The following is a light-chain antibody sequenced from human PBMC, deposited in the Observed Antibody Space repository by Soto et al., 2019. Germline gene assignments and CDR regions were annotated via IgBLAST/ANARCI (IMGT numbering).Light chain of an antibody. CDR3: QQYGSSVT. V-gene: IGKV3-20*01. CDR1: QTIRTS. J-gene: IGKJ4*01. CDR2: DAC. Sequence: IVMTQSPDTLSLSPGERATLSCRASQTIRTSLAWYQQRPGQAPRLLIFDACRKTFGVPDRFTGSGSGTDFTLPINRLEPEDFGVYFCQQYGSSVTFGGGNKVEIK.